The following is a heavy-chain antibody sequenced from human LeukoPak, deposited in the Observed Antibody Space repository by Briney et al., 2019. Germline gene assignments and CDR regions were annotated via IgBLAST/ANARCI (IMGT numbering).Heavy chain of an antibody. V-gene: IGHV3-30*03. CDR1: GFTFRNAW. CDR3: SASRPHYGDFYGLDV. CDR2: ISYDGSHK. J-gene: IGHJ6*02. D-gene: IGHD4/OR15-4a*01. Sequence: GGSLRLSCAVSGFTFRNAWMSWVRQAPGKGLEWVAVISYDGSHKYSADSVKGRFTISRDNSKNTLYLQMNSLRTEDTAVYFCSASRPHYGDFYGLDVWGHGTTVTVSS.